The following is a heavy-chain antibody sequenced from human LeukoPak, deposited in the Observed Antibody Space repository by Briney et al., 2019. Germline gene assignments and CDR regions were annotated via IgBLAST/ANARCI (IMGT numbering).Heavy chain of an antibody. CDR3: TKVKEQWHYYFDY. CDR1: GFTFSSYA. CDR2: ISGSGGST. J-gene: IGHJ4*02. D-gene: IGHD6-19*01. Sequence: PGRSLRLSCAASGFTFSSYAMSWVRQAPGEGLEWVSAISGSGGSTYYADSVKGWFTISRDNSKNTLYLQMNSLRAEDTAVYYCTKVKEQWHYYFDYWGQGTLVTVSS. V-gene: IGHV3-23*01.